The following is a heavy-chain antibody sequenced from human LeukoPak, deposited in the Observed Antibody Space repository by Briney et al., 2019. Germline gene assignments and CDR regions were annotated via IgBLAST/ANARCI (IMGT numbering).Heavy chain of an antibody. CDR1: GGSISSYY. D-gene: IGHD6-13*01. J-gene: IGHJ4*02. CDR2: ITSSSS. Sequence: LSLTCTVSGGSISSYYWSWIRQAPGKGLEWVSYITSSSSYYADSVKGRFTISRDNAKNSLYLQMNSLRAEDTAVYYCAKSRGYSSSWYGVDYWGQGTLVTVSS. CDR3: AKSRGYSSSWYGVDY. V-gene: IGHV3-11*06.